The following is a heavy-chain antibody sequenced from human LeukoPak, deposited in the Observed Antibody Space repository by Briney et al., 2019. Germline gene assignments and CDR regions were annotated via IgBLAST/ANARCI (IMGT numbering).Heavy chain of an antibody. CDR2: ISSSGSTI. Sequence: PGGSLRLSCAASGFTFSSYEMNWARQAPGKGLEWVSYISSSGSTIYYADSVKSRFTISRDNAKNSLYLQMNSLRAEDTAVYYCARDNVSGWYLYYYYYMDVWGKGTTVTISS. D-gene: IGHD6-19*01. CDR3: ARDNVSGWYLYYYYYMDV. J-gene: IGHJ6*03. CDR1: GFTFSSYE. V-gene: IGHV3-48*03.